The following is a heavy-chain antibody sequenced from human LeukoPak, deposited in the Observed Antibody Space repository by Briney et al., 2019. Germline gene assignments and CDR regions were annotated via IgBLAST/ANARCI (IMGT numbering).Heavy chain of an antibody. Sequence: GGSLRLSCVASGFTFSSYAMSWVRQAPGKGLEWVSVIYSGGSTYYADSVKGRFTISRDNSKNTLYLQMNSLRAEDTAVYYCARDTVTTGYWGQGTLVTVSS. CDR1: GFTFSSYA. CDR2: IYSGGST. V-gene: IGHV3-53*01. J-gene: IGHJ4*02. D-gene: IGHD4-17*01. CDR3: ARDTVTTGY.